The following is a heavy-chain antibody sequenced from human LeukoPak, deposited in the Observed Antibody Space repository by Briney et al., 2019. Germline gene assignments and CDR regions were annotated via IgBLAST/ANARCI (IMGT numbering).Heavy chain of an antibody. CDR2: ISYDGSVQ. J-gene: IGHJ4*02. D-gene: IGHD3/OR15-3a*01. V-gene: IGHV3-30*04. CDR3: ARERTGFYAEY. Sequence: PGGSLRLSCAASGFTFSHYAMYWVRQAPGEGLEWVALISYDGSVQYYADSVKGRFTISRDSPKNTLYLQMNSLRPEDTAVYYCARERTGFYAEYWGQGTLVTVSS. CDR1: GFTFSHYA.